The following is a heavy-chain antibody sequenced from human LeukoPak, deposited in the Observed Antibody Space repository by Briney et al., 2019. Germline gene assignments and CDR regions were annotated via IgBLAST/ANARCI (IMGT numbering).Heavy chain of an antibody. J-gene: IGHJ4*02. CDR1: DGSFSGYY. CDR2: IHYSGST. V-gene: IGHV4-59*08. Sequence: PSETLSLTCTVSDGSFSGYYWRWIRQPPGKALEWIEYIHYSGSTNYNPSLKSRVTISVDTSKNHFSLKLRSVTAADTAVYYCASHSAGSDFWSGYRFDYWGQGTLVTVSS. D-gene: IGHD3-3*01. CDR3: ASHSAGSDFWSGYRFDY.